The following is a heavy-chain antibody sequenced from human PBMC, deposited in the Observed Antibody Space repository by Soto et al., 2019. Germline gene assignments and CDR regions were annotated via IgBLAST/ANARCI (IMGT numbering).Heavy chain of an antibody. V-gene: IGHV3-53*01. Sequence: EVQLVESGGGLIQPGGSLRLSCAVSGFTVSNNYMSWVRQAPGKGLEGVSVIYSGGYTAYGDSVKGRFTISRDNSKNTLFLQMNGRGAAAPAGYYWATRGGGGGYWGQGTLVTVSS. CDR1: GFTVSNNY. D-gene: IGHD3-10*01. CDR2: IYSGGYT. CDR3: ATRGGGGGY. J-gene: IGHJ4*02.